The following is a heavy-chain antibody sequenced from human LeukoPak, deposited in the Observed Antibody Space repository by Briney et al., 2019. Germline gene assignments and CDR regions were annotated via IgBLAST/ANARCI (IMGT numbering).Heavy chain of an antibody. J-gene: IGHJ4*02. CDR1: GFTFSDYS. CDR2: IGIDSGNT. Sequence: GGSLRLSCAASGFTFSDYSMNWLRQAPGKGLEWISYIGIDSGNTNYADSVKGRFTISGDKAKNSLYLQMNSLRVEDTAGYYCARDYKYAFDNWGQGTLVTVSS. CDR3: ARDYKYAFDN. V-gene: IGHV3-48*01. D-gene: IGHD5-24*01.